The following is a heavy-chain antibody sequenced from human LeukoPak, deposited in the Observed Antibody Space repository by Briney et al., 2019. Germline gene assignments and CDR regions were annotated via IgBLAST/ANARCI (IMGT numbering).Heavy chain of an antibody. Sequence: GGSLRLSCAASGFTFNNYYMSWIRRAPGKGLEWIPDISISGYSTYYADSVKGRFTISRDNAKNSLYLQMNNLRPEDTAFYYCARRYDLWSGYYGWFDPWGQGTLVTVSS. V-gene: IGHV3-11*04. CDR2: ISISGYST. CDR3: ARRYDLWSGYYGWFDP. D-gene: IGHD3-3*01. J-gene: IGHJ5*02. CDR1: GFTFNNYY.